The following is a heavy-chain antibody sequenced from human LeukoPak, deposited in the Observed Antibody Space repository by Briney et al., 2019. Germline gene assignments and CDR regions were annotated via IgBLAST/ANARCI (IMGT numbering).Heavy chain of an antibody. CDR1: GFTFDDYA. CDR2: ISWNSGSI. J-gene: IGHJ4*02. Sequence: GGSLRLSCAASGFTFDDYAMHWVRQAPGKGLEWVSGISWNSGSIGYADSVKGRFTISRDNAKNSLYLQMNSLRAEDTALYYCAKDFDSSGYYSYYLDYWGQGTLVTVSS. D-gene: IGHD3-22*01. CDR3: AKDFDSSGYYSYYLDY. V-gene: IGHV3-9*01.